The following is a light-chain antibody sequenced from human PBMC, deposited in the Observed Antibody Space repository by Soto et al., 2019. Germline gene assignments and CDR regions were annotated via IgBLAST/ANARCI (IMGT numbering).Light chain of an antibody. V-gene: IGKV4-1*01. CDR2: WAS. Sequence: DIVMTQSPDSLAVSLGERATINCKSSQSVLYSSNNKNYLAWYQQKPGQPPKLLIYWASTRESGVPDRFSGSGSGTDFTITISSLQAEDVEVYYCQQYYSTPWTFGQGTKVQIK. CDR3: QQYYSTPWT. CDR1: QSVLYSSNNKNY. J-gene: IGKJ1*01.